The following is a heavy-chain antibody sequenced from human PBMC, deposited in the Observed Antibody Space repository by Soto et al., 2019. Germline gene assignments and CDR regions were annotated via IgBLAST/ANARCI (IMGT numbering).Heavy chain of an antibody. CDR3: ARDWNPLYYYYYMDV. V-gene: IGHV3-7*01. Sequence: GGSLRLSCAASGFTFSSYWMSWVRQAPGKGLEWVANIKQDGSVKYYVDSVKGRFTISRDNAKNSLYLQMNSLRAEDTAVYYCARDWNPLYYYYYMDVWGKGTTVTVSS. CDR2: IKQDGSVK. J-gene: IGHJ6*03. CDR1: GFTFSSYW. D-gene: IGHD1-1*01.